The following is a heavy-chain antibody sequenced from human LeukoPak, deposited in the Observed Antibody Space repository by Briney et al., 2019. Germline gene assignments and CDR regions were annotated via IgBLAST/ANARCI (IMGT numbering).Heavy chain of an antibody. CDR1: GYTFTSYG. CDR3: ARVGIVGATGVSYYFDY. D-gene: IGHD1-26*01. Sequence: ASVKVSCKPSGYTFTSYGISWVRQAPGQGLEWMGWISAYNGNTNYAQKLQGRVTMTTDTSTSTAYMELRSLRSDDTAVYYCARVGIVGATGVSYYFDYWGQGTLVTVSS. CDR2: ISAYNGNT. J-gene: IGHJ4*02. V-gene: IGHV1-18*01.